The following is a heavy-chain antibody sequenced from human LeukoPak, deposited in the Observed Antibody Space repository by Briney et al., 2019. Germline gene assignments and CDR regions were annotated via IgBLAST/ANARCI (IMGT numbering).Heavy chain of an antibody. J-gene: IGHJ4*02. CDR2: IIPMLGTV. D-gene: IGHD6-19*01. CDR3: AKGAIPFAQWSHYFDY. V-gene: IGHV1-69*04. Sequence: ASVKVSCKASGGTFSSYAINWVRQAPGQGLEWMGRIIPMLGTVNYAQKFQGRVTIIADKFTSTAYMELSSLRSEDTAVYYCAKGAIPFAQWSHYFDYWGQGIQVTVSS. CDR1: GGTFSSYA.